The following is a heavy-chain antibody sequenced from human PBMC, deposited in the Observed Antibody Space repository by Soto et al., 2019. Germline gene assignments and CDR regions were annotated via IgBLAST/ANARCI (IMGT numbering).Heavy chain of an antibody. D-gene: IGHD3-22*01. CDR3: ARESDPYYYDSSGYYHDY. CDR2: IKQDGSEK. V-gene: IGHV3-7*05. Sequence: GGSLRLSCAASGFTFSSYWMSWVRQAPGKGLEWVANIKQDGSEKYYVDSVKGRFTISRDNAKNSLYLQMNSLRAEDTAVYYCARESDPYYYDSSGYYHDYWGQGTLVTVSS. J-gene: IGHJ4*02. CDR1: GFTFSSYW.